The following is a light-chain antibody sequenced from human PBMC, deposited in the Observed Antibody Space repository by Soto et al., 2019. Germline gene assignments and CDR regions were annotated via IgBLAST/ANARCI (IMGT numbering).Light chain of an antibody. CDR1: NSDIGGYNY. CDR2: DVN. Sequence: QSVLTQPASVSGSPGQSITISCTGTNSDIGGYNYVSWYQQHPGKAPKLMIYDVNNRPSGVSSRFSGSKSGNTASLTISGLQAEDEAHYYCSSYATSSTVFGGGTKVTVL. CDR3: SSYATSSTV. V-gene: IGLV2-14*03. J-gene: IGLJ3*02.